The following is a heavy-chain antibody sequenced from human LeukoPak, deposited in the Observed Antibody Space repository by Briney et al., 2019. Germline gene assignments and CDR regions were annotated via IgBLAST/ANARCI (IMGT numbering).Heavy chain of an antibody. D-gene: IGHD5-18*01. V-gene: IGHV4-39*01. CDR1: GGSISTSSSYY. Sequence: SETLFLTCTVSGGSISTSSSYYWGWIRQPPGKGLEWIGSIYYTGDTYYNSSLKSRVTISVDTSKNQFALKLTSVTAADTALNYCARFRGYTYGNPGYWGQGSLVTVSS. J-gene: IGHJ4*02. CDR2: IYYTGDT. CDR3: ARFRGYTYGNPGY.